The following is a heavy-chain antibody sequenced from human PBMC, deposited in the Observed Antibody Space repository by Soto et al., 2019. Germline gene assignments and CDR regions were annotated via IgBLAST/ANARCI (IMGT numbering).Heavy chain of an antibody. CDR1: GGSFSGYQ. J-gene: IGHJ6*03. CDR2: INDSGNI. CDR3: ARGLILWFGELSRRGGYYYYMDV. Sequence: QVQLQQWGAGLLKPSETLSLTCAVYGGSFSGYQWSWIRQTPGKGLEWIGEINDSGNINYNPSLKRRVTIFLDTPKKQTSLKLSSVTAADTAVYYCARGLILWFGELSRRGGYYYYMDVWGKGTTVIVSS. V-gene: IGHV4-34*01. D-gene: IGHD3-10*01.